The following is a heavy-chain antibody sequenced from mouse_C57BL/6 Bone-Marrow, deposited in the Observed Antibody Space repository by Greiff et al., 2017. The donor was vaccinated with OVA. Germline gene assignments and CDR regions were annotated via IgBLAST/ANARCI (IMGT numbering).Heavy chain of an antibody. V-gene: IGHV5-16*01. D-gene: IGHD1-1*02. J-gene: IGHJ2*01. CDR1: GFTFSDYY. CDR2: INYDGSST. Sequence: EVQLVESEGGLVQPGSSMKLSCTASGFTFSDYYMAWVRQVPEKGLEWVANINYDGSSTYYLDSLKSRFIISRDNAKNILYLQMSSLKSEDTATYYCARVCGYYGDYWGQGTTLTVSS. CDR3: ARVCGYYGDY.